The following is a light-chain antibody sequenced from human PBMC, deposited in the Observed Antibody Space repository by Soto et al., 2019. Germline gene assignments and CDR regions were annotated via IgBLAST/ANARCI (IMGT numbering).Light chain of an antibody. V-gene: IGKV3-20*01. CDR3: LHYGGSPLT. Sequence: EIVLTQSPGTLSLSPGERATLSCRASQSVSSSYLAWFQQKPGQAPRLLIYGASTRTTGIPDRFSGSGTGTDFTLTIGRLEPGDFAVYYCLHYGGSPLTFGQGTRLAIK. J-gene: IGKJ5*01. CDR2: GAS. CDR1: QSVSSSY.